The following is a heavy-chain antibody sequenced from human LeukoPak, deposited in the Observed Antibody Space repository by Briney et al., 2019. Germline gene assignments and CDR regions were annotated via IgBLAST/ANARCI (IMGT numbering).Heavy chain of an antibody. Sequence: GGSLRLSCPASGFTFSSYSMNWVRQAPGKGREWVAHINQGGGEKFYVDSVKGRFTISRDNAKNSLYLQMNSLRAEDTATYYCARDSYRALEYWGQGTLVTVSS. CDR2: INQGGGEK. J-gene: IGHJ4*02. CDR1: GFTFSSYS. CDR3: ARDSYRALEY. D-gene: IGHD1-14*01. V-gene: IGHV3-7*01.